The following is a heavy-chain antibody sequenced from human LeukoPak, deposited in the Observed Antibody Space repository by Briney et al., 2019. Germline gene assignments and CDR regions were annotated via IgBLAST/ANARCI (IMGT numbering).Heavy chain of an antibody. CDR3: ARDPPYGSLFDY. CDR2: INAGNGNT. CDR1: GYTFTSYA. D-gene: IGHD4-17*01. Sequence: ASVKVSCKASGYTFTSYAMHWVRQAPGQRLEWMGWINAGNGNTKYSQKFQGRVTITRDTSASTAYMEQSSLRSEDTAVYYCARDPPYGSLFDYWGQGTLVTVSS. V-gene: IGHV1-3*01. J-gene: IGHJ4*02.